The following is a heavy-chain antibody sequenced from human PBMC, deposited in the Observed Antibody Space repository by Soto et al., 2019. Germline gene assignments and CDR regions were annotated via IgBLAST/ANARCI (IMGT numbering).Heavy chain of an antibody. J-gene: IGHJ5*02. Sequence: GGSLRLSCAASGFTFSSYSMNWVRQAPGKGLEWVSSISSSSSYIYYADSVKGRFTISRNNAKNSLYLQMNSLRAEDTAVYYCARDQDFGDRPLGFDPWGQGTLVTVSS. CDR1: GFTFSSYS. CDR3: ARDQDFGDRPLGFDP. D-gene: IGHD3-3*01. V-gene: IGHV3-21*01. CDR2: ISSSSSYI.